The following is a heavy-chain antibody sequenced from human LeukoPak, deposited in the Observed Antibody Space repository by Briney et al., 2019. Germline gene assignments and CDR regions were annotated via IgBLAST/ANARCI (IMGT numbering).Heavy chain of an antibody. Sequence: ASVKVSCKASGYTFTCYYIHWVRQAPGQGLEWMGRINPNSGGTNYAQKFQGRVTMTRDTSISTAYMELSRLRSDDTAVYYCARDTLESIAAADRWGQGTMVTVSS. CDR1: GYTFTCYY. D-gene: IGHD6-13*01. V-gene: IGHV1-2*06. J-gene: IGHJ3*01. CDR2: INPNSGGT. CDR3: ARDTLESIAAADR.